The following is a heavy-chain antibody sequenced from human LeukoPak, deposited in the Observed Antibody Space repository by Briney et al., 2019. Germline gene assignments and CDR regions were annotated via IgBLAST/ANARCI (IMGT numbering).Heavy chain of an antibody. V-gene: IGHV3-74*01. Sequence: GGSLRLSCAASGLTFSMYWMHWVRQAPGKGLVWVSLINSDGTSTSYADSVKGRFTISRDNAKNALYLQMNSLRAEDTAVYYCALPPTPYCYYGMDVWGRGTTVTVSS. J-gene: IGHJ6*02. CDR1: GLTFSMYW. CDR3: ALPPTPYCYYGMDV. CDR2: INSDGTST.